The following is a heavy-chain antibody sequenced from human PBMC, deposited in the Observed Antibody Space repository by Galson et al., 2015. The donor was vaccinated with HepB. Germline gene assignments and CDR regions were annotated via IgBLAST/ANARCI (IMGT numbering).Heavy chain of an antibody. CDR3: ARTEGVGLVSPHYYYYMDV. J-gene: IGHJ6*03. CDR1: GYTFTSYG. D-gene: IGHD3-16*01. CDR2: ISAYNGNT. V-gene: IGHV1-18*01. Sequence: SVKVSCKASGYTFTSYGISWVRQAPGQGLEWMGWISAYNGNTNYAQKLQGRVTMTTDTSTSTAYMELRSLRSDDTAVYYCARTEGVGLVSPHYYYYMDVWGKGTTVTVSS.